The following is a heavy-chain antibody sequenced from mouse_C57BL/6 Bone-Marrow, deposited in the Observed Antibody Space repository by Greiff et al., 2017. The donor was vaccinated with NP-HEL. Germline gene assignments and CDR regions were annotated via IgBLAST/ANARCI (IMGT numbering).Heavy chain of an antibody. D-gene: IGHD2-5*01. V-gene: IGHV1-59*01. Sequence: VQLQQPGAELVRPGTSVKLSCKASGYTFTSYWMHWVKQRPGQGLEWIGVIDPSDSYTNYNQKFKGKATLTVDTSSSTAYMQLSSLTSEDSAVYYCARRAYYSNHWYFDVWGTGTTVTVSS. J-gene: IGHJ1*03. CDR1: GYTFTSYW. CDR2: IDPSDSYT. CDR3: ARRAYYSNHWYFDV.